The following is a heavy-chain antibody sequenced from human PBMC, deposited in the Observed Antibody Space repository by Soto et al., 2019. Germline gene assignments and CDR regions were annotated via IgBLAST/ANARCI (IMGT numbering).Heavy chain of an antibody. D-gene: IGHD3-16*02. CDR1: GFTFSSCG. Sequence: QVQLVESGGGVVQPGRSLRLSCAASGFTFSSCGMHWVRQAPGKGLEWVAVIWYDGSNKYYADSVKGRFTISRDNSKNTLYLQMNSLRVEDTAVYYCARERGMITFGGIIVNPLDYWGQGTLVTVSS. CDR2: IWYDGSNK. J-gene: IGHJ4*02. CDR3: ARERGMITFGGIIVNPLDY. V-gene: IGHV3-33*01.